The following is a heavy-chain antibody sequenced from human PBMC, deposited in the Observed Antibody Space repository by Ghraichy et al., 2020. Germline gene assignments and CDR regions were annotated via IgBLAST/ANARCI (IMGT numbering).Heavy chain of an antibody. D-gene: IGHD3-3*01. V-gene: IGHV1-46*01. CDR3: ARVRRETYYDFWSGYGFDY. CDR1: GYTFTSYY. Sequence: ASVKVSCKASGYTFTSYYMHWVRQAPGQGLEWMGIINPSGGSTSYAQKFQGRVTMTRDTSTSTVYMELSSLRSEDTAVYYCARVRRETYYDFWSGYGFDYWGQGTLVTVSS. CDR2: INPSGGST. J-gene: IGHJ4*02.